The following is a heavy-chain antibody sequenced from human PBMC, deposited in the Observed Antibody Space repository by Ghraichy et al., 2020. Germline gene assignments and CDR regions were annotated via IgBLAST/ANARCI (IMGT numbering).Heavy chain of an antibody. J-gene: IGHJ6*02. CDR3: ARWALTPDYYYYGMAV. D-gene: IGHD4/OR15-4a*01. CDR1: GYTFTSYG. Sequence: ASVKVSCKASGYTFTSYGISWVRQAPGQGLEWMGWISAYNGNTNYAQKLQGRVTMTTDTSTSTAYMELRSLRSDDTAVYYCARWALTPDYYYYGMAVWGQGTTVTVSS. CDR2: ISAYNGNT. V-gene: IGHV1-18*04.